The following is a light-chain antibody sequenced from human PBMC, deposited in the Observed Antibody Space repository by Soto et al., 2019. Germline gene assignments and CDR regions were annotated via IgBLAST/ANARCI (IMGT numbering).Light chain of an antibody. CDR2: DAS. Sequence: EIVLTQSPATLSLSPGERATRSCRASQSVSSYLAWYQQLPGQAPRLLIYDASNRATGIPARFSGSGSGTDFTLTISSLEPEDFAVYYCQQRSNWPMTFGQGTRLEIK. CDR1: QSVSSY. V-gene: IGKV3-11*01. J-gene: IGKJ5*01. CDR3: QQRSNWPMT.